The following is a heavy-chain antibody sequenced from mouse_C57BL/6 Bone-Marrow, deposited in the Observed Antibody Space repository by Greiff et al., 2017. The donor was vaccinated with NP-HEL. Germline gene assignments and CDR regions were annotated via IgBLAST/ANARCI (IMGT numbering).Heavy chain of an antibody. V-gene: IGHV2-2*01. Sequence: QAQLKESGPGLVQPSQSLSITCTVSGFSLTSYGVHWVRQSPGKGLEWLGVIWSGGSTDYNAAFISRLSISKDNSKSQVFFKMNSLQADDTAIYYCARSTTVVATRNAMDYWGQGTSVTVSS. CDR2: IWSGGST. CDR1: GFSLTSYG. J-gene: IGHJ4*01. CDR3: ARSTTVVATRNAMDY. D-gene: IGHD1-1*01.